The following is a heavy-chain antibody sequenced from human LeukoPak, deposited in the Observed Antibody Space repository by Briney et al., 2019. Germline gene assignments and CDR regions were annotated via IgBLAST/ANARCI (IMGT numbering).Heavy chain of an antibody. J-gene: IGHJ4*02. Sequence: GGSLRLSCAPSGFTFSRHGMHWVRQAPGKGLEWVAIISNDGSRKYYAHSVEGRFTISRDNSKNTLYLQMDSLRAEDTAVYYCARDRAWNYFDYWGQGSLVTVSS. CDR2: ISNDGSRK. V-gene: IGHV3-30*03. CDR3: ARDRAWNYFDY. CDR1: GFTFSRHG. D-gene: IGHD3-3*01.